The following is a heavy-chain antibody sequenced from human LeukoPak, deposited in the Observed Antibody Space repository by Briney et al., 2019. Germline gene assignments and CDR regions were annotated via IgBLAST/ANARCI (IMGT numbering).Heavy chain of an antibody. D-gene: IGHD2-15*01. CDR1: GYTFTSYA. J-gene: IGHJ4*02. V-gene: IGHV7-4-1*02. CDR3: AREEAATGDYFDY. CDR2: INTNTGNP. Sequence: PGRSLRLSCAASGYTFTSYAMNWVRQAPGQGLEWMGWINTNTGNPTYAQGFTGRFVFSLDTSVSTAYLQISSLKAEDTAVYYCAREEAATGDYFDYWGQGTLVTVSS.